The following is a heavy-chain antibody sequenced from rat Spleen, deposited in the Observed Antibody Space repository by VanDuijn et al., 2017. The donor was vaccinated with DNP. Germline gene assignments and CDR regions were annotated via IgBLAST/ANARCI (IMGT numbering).Heavy chain of an antibody. CDR2: ISNRGGSA. CDR1: GFTFSDYD. CDR3: ARHITLMDINTYFDY. D-gene: IGHD1-12*03. Sequence: EVQLVESGGDLVQPGRSLKLSCAASGFTFSDYDMAWVRQAPAKGLEWVASISNRGGSASYRDSVKGRFTVSRDNAKSTLYLQMDSLRSEHTATYFCARHITLMDINTYFDYWGQGVMVTVSS. J-gene: IGHJ2*01. V-gene: IGHV5-25*01.